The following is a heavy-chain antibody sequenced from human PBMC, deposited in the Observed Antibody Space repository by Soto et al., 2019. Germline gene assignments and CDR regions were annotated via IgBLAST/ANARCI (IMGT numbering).Heavy chain of an antibody. CDR3: AREGSVGAGDYYGMDV. Sequence: QPGGSLRLSCAASGFTFSSYGMHWVRQAPGKGLEWVAVIWYDGSNKYYADSVKGRFTISRDNSKNTLYLQMNSLRAEDTAVYYCAREGSVGAGDYYGMDVWGQGTTVTVSS. CDR2: IWYDGSNK. CDR1: GFTFSSYG. J-gene: IGHJ6*02. V-gene: IGHV3-33*01. D-gene: IGHD1-26*01.